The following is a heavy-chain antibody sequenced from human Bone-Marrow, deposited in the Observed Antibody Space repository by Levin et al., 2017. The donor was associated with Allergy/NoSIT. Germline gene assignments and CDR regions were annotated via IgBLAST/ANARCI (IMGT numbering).Heavy chain of an antibody. CDR2: ISYDGSNK. V-gene: IGHV3-30-3*01. J-gene: IGHJ4*02. CDR3: ASSYGDSYYFDY. CDR1: GFTFSSYA. D-gene: IGHD4-17*01. Sequence: PGGSLRLSCAASGFTFSSYAMHWVRQAPGKGLEWVAVISYDGSNKYYADSVKGRFTISRDNSKNTLYLQMNSLRAEDTAVYYCASSYGDSYYFDYWGQGTLVTVSS.